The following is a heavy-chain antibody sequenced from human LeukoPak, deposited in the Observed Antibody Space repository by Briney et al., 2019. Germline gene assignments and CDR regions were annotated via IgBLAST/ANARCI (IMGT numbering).Heavy chain of an antibody. V-gene: IGHV5-51*01. J-gene: IGHJ4*02. CDR1: GYSFTSYW. CDR3: ARQPLVRDCGGDCEFDY. CDR2: IHPGDSDT. D-gene: IGHD2-21*02. Sequence: GESLKISCKGSGYSFTSYWIGWVRQMPGKGLEYMGIIHPGDSDTRYSPSFQGQVTISADKSISTAFLQWTSLKASDTAIYYCARQPLVRDCGGDCEFDYWGQGTLVSVCS.